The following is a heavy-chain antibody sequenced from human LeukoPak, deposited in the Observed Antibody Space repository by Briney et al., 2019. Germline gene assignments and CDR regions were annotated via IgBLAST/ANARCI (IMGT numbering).Heavy chain of an antibody. Sequence: GGSLRLSCAASGFTFSSYAMSWVRQAPGEGLEWVSAISGSGGSTYYADSVKGRFTISRDNSKNTLYLQMNSLRAEDTAVYYCAKEHRLRYFDWTTRADLDYWGQGTLVTVSS. CDR1: GFTFSSYA. V-gene: IGHV3-23*01. CDR3: AKEHRLRYFDWTTRADLDY. J-gene: IGHJ4*02. CDR2: ISGSGGST. D-gene: IGHD3-9*01.